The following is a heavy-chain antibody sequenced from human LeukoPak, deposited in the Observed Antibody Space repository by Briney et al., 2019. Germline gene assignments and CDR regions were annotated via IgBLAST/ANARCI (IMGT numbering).Heavy chain of an antibody. V-gene: IGHV3-30*03. CDR2: ISYDGSNK. Sequence: GRSLRLSCAASGFTFSSYGMHWVRQAPGKGLEWVAVISYDGSNKYYADSVKGRFTISRDNSKNTLYLQMNSLRAEDTAVYYCARGHSSGHDAYEIWGQGTMVTVSS. J-gene: IGHJ3*02. CDR1: GFTFSSYG. D-gene: IGHD3-22*01. CDR3: ARGHSSGHDAYEI.